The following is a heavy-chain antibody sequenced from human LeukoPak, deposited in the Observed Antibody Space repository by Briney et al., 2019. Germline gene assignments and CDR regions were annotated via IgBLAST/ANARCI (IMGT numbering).Heavy chain of an antibody. D-gene: IGHD4-17*01. CDR2: IYYSGST. J-gene: IGHJ5*02. CDR3: ARLVENYGDYVWFDP. V-gene: IGHV4-59*08. CDR1: GGSISSYY. Sequence: PSETLSLTCTVSGGSISSYYWSWIRQPPGKGLEWMGYIYYSGSTNYNPSLKSRVTISVDTSKNQFSLKLSSVTAADTAVYYCARLVENYGDYVWFDPWGQGTLVTVSS.